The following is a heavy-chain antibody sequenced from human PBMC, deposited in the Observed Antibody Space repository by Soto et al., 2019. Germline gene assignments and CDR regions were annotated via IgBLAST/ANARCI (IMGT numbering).Heavy chain of an antibody. CDR3: ARDVGRHAGGIEY. J-gene: IGHJ4*02. D-gene: IGHD1-26*01. V-gene: IGHV1-69*01. CDR2: IIPIFGTA. CDR1: GGTFRSYS. Sequence: QVKLVQSGAEVKKPGSSVKVSCKASGGTFRSYSINWVRQAPGQGLEWMGEIIPIFGTANYAQKFQGRVTITADESTSTAYMERSSLRSDDTAVYYCARDVGRHAGGIEYWGQGTLVTVSS.